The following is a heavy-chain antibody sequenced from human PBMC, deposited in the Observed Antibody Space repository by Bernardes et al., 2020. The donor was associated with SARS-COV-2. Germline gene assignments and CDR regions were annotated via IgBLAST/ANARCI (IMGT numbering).Heavy chain of an antibody. V-gene: IGHV4-59*01. CDR2: IYYSGNT. J-gene: IGHJ6*02. CDR3: AGSSCGRDCYIGGLRSWDYGMDV. Sequence: SETLSLTCTVSGGSISSYYWSWIRQPPGKGLEWIGYIYYSGNTNYNPSLKSRVTISVDTSKNQFSLKLSSMTAADTAVYYCAGSSCGRDCYIGGLRSWDYGMDVWGQGTTVTVSS. D-gene: IGHD2-21*02. CDR1: GGSISSYY.